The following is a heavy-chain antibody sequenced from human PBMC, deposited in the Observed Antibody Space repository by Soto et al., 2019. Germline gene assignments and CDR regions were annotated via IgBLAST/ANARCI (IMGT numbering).Heavy chain of an antibody. CDR3: AKDYTVAADPSSVILFDY. CDR1: GFTFNHYA. D-gene: IGHD2-15*01. Sequence: GSLRLSCAASGFTFNHYAMSWVRQAPGKGLEWFSIIIANGGTFYADSVKGRFTISRDNSKNTVYLQMSSLRVEDTAIYYCAKDYTVAADPSSVILFDYWGQGALVTVSS. CDR2: IIANGGT. V-gene: IGHV3-23*01. J-gene: IGHJ4*02.